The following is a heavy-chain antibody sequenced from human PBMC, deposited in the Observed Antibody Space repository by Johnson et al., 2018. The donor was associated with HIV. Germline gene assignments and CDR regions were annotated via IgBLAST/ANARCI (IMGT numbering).Heavy chain of an antibody. V-gene: IGHV3-30-3*02. CDR1: AFTFRSYS. CDR2: ISYDGSNK. Sequence: QVQLVESGGGVVQPGRSLRLSCAASAFTFRSYSMHWVRQAPGKGLEWVAVISYDGSNKYYAASVKGRFTISTDNAKHSLYLQMNSLRAEDTALYYCAKIRGEMATTDAFDIWGQGTMVTVSS. J-gene: IGHJ3*02. D-gene: IGHD5-24*01. CDR3: AKIRGEMATTDAFDI.